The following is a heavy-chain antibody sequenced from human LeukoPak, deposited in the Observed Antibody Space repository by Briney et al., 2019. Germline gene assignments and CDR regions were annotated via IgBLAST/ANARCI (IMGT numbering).Heavy chain of an antibody. V-gene: IGHV3-23*01. Sequence: GGSLRLSCAASGFTFSSYAMSWVRQAPGKGLEWVSATSGSGGSTYYADSVKGRFTISRDNAKNSLYLQMNSLRAEDTAVYYCARDWTTHFVWGQGTLVTVSS. CDR3: ARDWTTHFV. D-gene: IGHD3/OR15-3a*01. CDR2: TSGSGGST. CDR1: GFTFSSYA. J-gene: IGHJ4*02.